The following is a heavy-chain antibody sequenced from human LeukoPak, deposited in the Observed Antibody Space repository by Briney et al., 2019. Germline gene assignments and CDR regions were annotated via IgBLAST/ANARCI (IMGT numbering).Heavy chain of an antibody. CDR1: GFTFSSHA. Sequence: GGSLRLSCEASGFTFSSHAMSWVRQGPGKGLEWVSVISQSGDVTYYADSVKGRFTISRDNSKSTLYLQVSSLRAEDTAVYYCARSVAGSFGYYWGQGTLVTVSS. V-gene: IGHV3-23*01. D-gene: IGHD6-19*01. CDR2: ISQSGDVT. J-gene: IGHJ4*02. CDR3: ARSVAGSFGYY.